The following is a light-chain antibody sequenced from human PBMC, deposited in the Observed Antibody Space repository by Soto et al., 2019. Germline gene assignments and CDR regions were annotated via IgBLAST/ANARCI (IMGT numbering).Light chain of an antibody. V-gene: IGKV1-5*01. CDR3: QQYYRYPTWT. J-gene: IGKJ1*01. Sequence: DIHMTQSPSTLAGSLGDRVTIPXRASQTVSTWLAWYQQKPGXXTKLXXXAEXTLQSGVPSRFRGSGSGKDFTLTISCLQSEDFATYYCQQYYRYPTWTFGQGTKVDIK. CDR1: QTVSTW. CDR2: AEX.